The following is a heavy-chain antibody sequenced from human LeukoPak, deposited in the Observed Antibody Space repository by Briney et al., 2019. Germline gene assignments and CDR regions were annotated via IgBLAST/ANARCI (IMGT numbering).Heavy chain of an antibody. CDR2: IYPGDSDT. CDR1: GNSFTSYW. J-gene: IGHJ5*02. Sequence: GESLKISCKDSGNSFTSYWIGWVRQMPGKGLDWIGIIYPGDSDTRYSPSFQGQVTISADKSISTAYLQWSSLRASDTAIYYCARGRSGQVAGPFDNWFDPWGQGTLVTVSS. CDR3: ARGRSGQVAGPFDNWFDP. V-gene: IGHV5-51*01. D-gene: IGHD3-16*01.